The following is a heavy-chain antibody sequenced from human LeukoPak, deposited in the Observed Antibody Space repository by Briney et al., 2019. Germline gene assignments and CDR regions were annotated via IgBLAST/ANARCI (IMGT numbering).Heavy chain of an antibody. CDR1: GYTFTAYY. CDR3: ARGGYCSGGRCDAENWFDP. D-gene: IGHD2-15*01. J-gene: IGHJ5*02. CDR2: INPNTGGT. Sequence: ASLKLSCKASGYTFTAYYMHWVRQAPGQGLEWMGWINPNTGGTSYAQKFQGRVTMTRATSIITAYMELSMLRSDDTAVYYCARGGYCSGGRCDAENWFDPWGQGTLVSVSS. V-gene: IGHV1-2*02.